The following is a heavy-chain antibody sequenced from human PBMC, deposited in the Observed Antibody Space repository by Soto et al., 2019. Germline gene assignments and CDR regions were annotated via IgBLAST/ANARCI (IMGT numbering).Heavy chain of an antibody. V-gene: IGHV4-59*01. CDR2: IYYVAYN. J-gene: IGHJ5*02. CDR3: ARWDSNWFDP. D-gene: IGHD1-26*01. Sequence: PSEALSLTCNFSCGSSTSDWWSWIRQPPGKGLEWIGYIYYVAYNNYNPILKSRVTISGDTSQNQVSLKLNSVTTADTAVSYCARWDSNWFDPWGQGVLVTVPQ. CDR1: CGSSTSDW.